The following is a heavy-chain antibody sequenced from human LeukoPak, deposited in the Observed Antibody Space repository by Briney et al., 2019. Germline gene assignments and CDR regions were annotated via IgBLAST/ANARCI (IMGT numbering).Heavy chain of an antibody. CDR2: ISGSGGST. CDR3: AKVMVARIAVAGY. Sequence: GGSLRLSCAASGFTFSSYAMSWVRQAPGEGLEWVSAISGSGGSTYYADSVKGRFTISSDNSKNTLYLQMNSLRAEDTAVYYCAKVMVARIAVAGYWGQGTLVTVSS. D-gene: IGHD6-19*01. J-gene: IGHJ4*02. V-gene: IGHV3-23*01. CDR1: GFTFSSYA.